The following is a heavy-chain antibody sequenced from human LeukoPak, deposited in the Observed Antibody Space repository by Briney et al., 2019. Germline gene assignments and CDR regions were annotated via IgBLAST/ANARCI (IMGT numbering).Heavy chain of an antibody. D-gene: IGHD3-22*01. V-gene: IGHV4-61*01. CDR2: FLYSGST. CDR3: ASASMTMIVAT. J-gene: IGHJ4*02. Sequence: SETLSLTCTVSGGSVSSGTYYWTWVRQPPGKGLEWIGNFLYSGSTHYKPSLKSRVTISVDTSKNQFSLNLSSVTVADTAVYLCASASMTMIVATWGQRSLVTVSS. CDR1: GGSVSSGTYY.